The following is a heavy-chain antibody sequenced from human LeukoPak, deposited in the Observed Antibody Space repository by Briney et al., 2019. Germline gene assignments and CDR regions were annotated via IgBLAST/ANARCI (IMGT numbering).Heavy chain of an antibody. J-gene: IGHJ6*03. Sequence: ASVKVSCKASGGTFSSYAISWVRQAPGQGLEWMGGIIPIFGTANYAQKFQGRVTITADESTSTAYMELSSLRSEDTAVYYCARGGVAAKGNNVFNYYYYYMDVWGKGTTVTVSS. D-gene: IGHD2-15*01. CDR3: ARGGVAAKGNNVFNYYYYYMDV. V-gene: IGHV1-69*13. CDR1: GGTFSSYA. CDR2: IIPIFGTA.